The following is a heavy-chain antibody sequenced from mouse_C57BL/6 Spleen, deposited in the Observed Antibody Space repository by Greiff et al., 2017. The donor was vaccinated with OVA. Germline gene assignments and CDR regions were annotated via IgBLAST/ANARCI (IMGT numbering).Heavy chain of an antibody. CDR1: GYAFSSYW. Sequence: QVQLKESGAELVKPGASVKLSCKASGYAFSSYWMNWVKQRPGRGLEWIGQIYPGDGDTNYNGKFKGKATLTADKSSSTAYMQLSSLTSEDSAVYCCARTGTDYAMEYWGKGTSVTVAS. CDR3: ARTGTDYAMEY. CDR2: IYPGDGDT. D-gene: IGHD4-1*01. J-gene: IGHJ4*01. V-gene: IGHV1-80*01.